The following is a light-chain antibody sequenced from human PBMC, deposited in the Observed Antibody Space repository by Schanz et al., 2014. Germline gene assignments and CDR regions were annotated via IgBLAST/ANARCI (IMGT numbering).Light chain of an antibody. Sequence: QAVVTQEPSLTVSPGGTVTLTCASSTGAVTSGYYPNWFQQKPGQAPRALIYSTSNTHSWTPARFSGSLLGGKAALTLSGVQPEDEAEYYCLLYYGGAQLCVFGGGTKLTVL. V-gene: IGLV7-43*01. J-gene: IGLJ3*02. CDR2: STS. CDR3: LLYYGGAQLCV. CDR1: TGAVTSGYY.